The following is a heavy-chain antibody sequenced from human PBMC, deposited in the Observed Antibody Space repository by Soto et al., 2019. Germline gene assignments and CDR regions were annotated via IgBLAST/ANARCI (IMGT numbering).Heavy chain of an antibody. Sequence: ASVKVSCKASGGTFSSYTISWVRQAPGQGLEWMGRIIPILGIANYAQKFQGRVTITADKSTSTAYMELSSLRSEDTAVYYCARSYSSSRWYYFDYWGQGTLVTVSS. D-gene: IGHD6-6*01. CDR2: IIPILGIA. CDR1: GGTFSSYT. J-gene: IGHJ4*02. CDR3: ARSYSSSRWYYFDY. V-gene: IGHV1-69*02.